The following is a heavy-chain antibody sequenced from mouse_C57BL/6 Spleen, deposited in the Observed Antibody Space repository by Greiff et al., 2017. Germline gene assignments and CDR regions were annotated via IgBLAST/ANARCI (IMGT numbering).Heavy chain of an antibody. V-gene: IGHV3-6*01. Sequence: DVQLVESGPGLVKPSQSLSLTCSVTGYSITSGYYWNWIRQFPGNKLEWMGYISYDGSNNYNPSLKNRISITRDTSKNQFFLKLNAVTTEDTATYYCASLYGIYAMDCWGQPTSVTVSS. D-gene: IGHD1-1*01. CDR3: ASLYGIYAMDC. CDR1: GYSITSGYY. J-gene: IGHJ4*01. CDR2: ISYDGSN.